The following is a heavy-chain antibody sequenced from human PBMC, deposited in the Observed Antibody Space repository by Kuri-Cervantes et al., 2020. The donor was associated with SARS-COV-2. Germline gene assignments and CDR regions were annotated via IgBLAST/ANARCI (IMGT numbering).Heavy chain of an antibody. CDR1: GDSINNYY. CDR2: IHDSGTT. CDR3: ARDRTAAGLYYYYYGMDV. Sequence: GSLRLSCTVSGDSINNYYWNWIRQPPGKGLEWIGYIHDSGTTSYNPSLKRRVTISLDTSKNQFSVKLSSVTAADTAVYYCARDRTAAGLYYYYYGMDVWGQGTTVTVSS. V-gene: IGHV4-59*01. D-gene: IGHD6-13*01. J-gene: IGHJ6*02.